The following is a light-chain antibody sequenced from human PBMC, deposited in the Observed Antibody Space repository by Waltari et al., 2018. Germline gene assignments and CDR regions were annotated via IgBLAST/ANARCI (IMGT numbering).Light chain of an antibody. CDR1: QSISSW. CDR3: QQYDSFLLT. J-gene: IGKJ4*01. V-gene: IGKV1-5*03. CDR2: KAS. Sequence: DIQMTQSPSTLSASVGDRVTITCRASQSISSWLAWYQQKPGKAPKLLIYKASSLESGVPSRFSGSRSGTEFTLTISHLQPDDFASYYCQQYDSFLLTFGGGTKVEIK.